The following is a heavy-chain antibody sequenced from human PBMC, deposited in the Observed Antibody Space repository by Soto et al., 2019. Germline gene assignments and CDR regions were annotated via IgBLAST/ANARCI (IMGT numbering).Heavy chain of an antibody. CDR1: GFTFSSYW. D-gene: IGHD6-19*01. Sequence: GGSLRLSCAASGFTFSSYWMSWVRQAPGKGLEWVANIKQDGSEKYYVDSVKGRFTISRDNAKNSLYLQMNSLRAEDTAVYYCASGPSRGWYVFDYWGQGTLVTVSS. CDR3: ASGPSRGWYVFDY. J-gene: IGHJ4*02. CDR2: IKQDGSEK. V-gene: IGHV3-7*01.